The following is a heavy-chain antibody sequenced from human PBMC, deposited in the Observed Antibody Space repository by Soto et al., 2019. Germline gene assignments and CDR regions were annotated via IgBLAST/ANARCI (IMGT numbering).Heavy chain of an antibody. J-gene: IGHJ4*02. D-gene: IGHD4-17*01. CDR1: GFTFSSYG. Sequence: QVQLVESGGGVVQPGRSLRLSCAASGFTFSSYGMHWVRQAPGKGLEWVAVIWYDGSNKYYAASVKGRFTISRDNSKNTLYLQMDRLRAEDTAVYYCARDPCPLATVTPGVYFDYWGQGTLVTVSS. CDR3: ARDPCPLATVTPGVYFDY. V-gene: IGHV3-33*01. CDR2: IWYDGSNK.